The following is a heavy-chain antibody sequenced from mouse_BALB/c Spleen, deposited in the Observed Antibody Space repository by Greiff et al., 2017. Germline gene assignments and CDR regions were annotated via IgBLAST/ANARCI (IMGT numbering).Heavy chain of an antibody. J-gene: IGHJ2*01. CDR1: GYSITSGYY. CDR2: ISYDGSN. Sequence: DVQLQESGPGLVKPSQSLSLTCSVTGYSITSGYYWNWIRQFPGNKLEWMGYISYDGSNNYNPSLKNRISITRDTSKNQFFLKLNSVTTEDTATYYCARESTMIPFFDYWGQGTTLTVSS. V-gene: IGHV3-6*02. D-gene: IGHD2-4*01. CDR3: ARESTMIPFFDY.